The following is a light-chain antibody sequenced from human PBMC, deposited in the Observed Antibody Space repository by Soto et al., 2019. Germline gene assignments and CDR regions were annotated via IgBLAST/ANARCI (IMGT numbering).Light chain of an antibody. CDR2: AAS. CDR1: QGIHTF. CDR3: QQLNSYPIT. J-gene: IGKJ5*01. V-gene: IGKV1-9*01. Sequence: IQSTQLASSLSASVGDRATITCSTSQGIHTFLSWYQQKAGKAPKLLIYAASTVQSGVPSRFRGSGSGTDFTLTISSLQSEDFATYYCQQLNSYPITLGQGTRLEIK.